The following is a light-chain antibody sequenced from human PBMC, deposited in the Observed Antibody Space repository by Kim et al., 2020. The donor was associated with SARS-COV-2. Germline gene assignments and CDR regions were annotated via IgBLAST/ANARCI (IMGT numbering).Light chain of an antibody. CDR1: QSVLYSSNNKNY. Sequence: DIVMTQSPDSLAVSLGERATINCKSSQSVLYSSNNKNYLAWYQQKPGQPPKLLIYWASTRESGVPDRFSGSGSGTDFTLTISSLQAEDVAVYYCQQYYSLPLTFGGGTKLEI. CDR2: WAS. J-gene: IGKJ4*01. CDR3: QQYYSLPLT. V-gene: IGKV4-1*01.